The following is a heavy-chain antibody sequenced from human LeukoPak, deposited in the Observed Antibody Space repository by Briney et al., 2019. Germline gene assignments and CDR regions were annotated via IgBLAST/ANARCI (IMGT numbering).Heavy chain of an antibody. CDR1: GFTFDDYA. Sequence: GGSLRLSCAASGFTFDDYAMHWVRQAPGKGLEWVSGISWNSGSIGYADSVKRRFTISRDNAKNSLYLQMNSLRAEDTALYYCAKGRRDGYKTPSDYWGQGTLVTVSS. V-gene: IGHV3-9*01. D-gene: IGHD5-24*01. CDR2: ISWNSGSI. J-gene: IGHJ4*02. CDR3: AKGRRDGYKTPSDY.